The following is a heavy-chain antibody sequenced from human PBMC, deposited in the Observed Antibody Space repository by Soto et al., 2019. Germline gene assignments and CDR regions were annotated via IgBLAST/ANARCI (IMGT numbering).Heavy chain of an antibody. J-gene: IGHJ6*03. D-gene: IGHD5-18*01. Sequence: GGSLRLSCAASGFTFDDYAMHWVRQAPGKGLEWVSGISWNSGSIGYADSVKGRFTISRDNAKNSLYLQMNSLRAEDTALYYCAKVDSYGLTYYYMDVWGKGTTVTVSS. V-gene: IGHV3-9*01. CDR3: AKVDSYGLTYYYMDV. CDR2: ISWNSGSI. CDR1: GFTFDDYA.